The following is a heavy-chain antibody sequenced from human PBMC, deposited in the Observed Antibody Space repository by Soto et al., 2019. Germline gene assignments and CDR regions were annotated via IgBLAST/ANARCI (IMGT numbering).Heavy chain of an antibody. CDR2: ISSSSSYI. CDR3: ARDRGFSGPDVFDI. CDR1: GFTFSSYS. Sequence: GGALRLSCAASGFTFSSYSKNWVRQAPGKGLEWVSSISSSSSYIYYADSVKGRFTIPRDNAKNSLYLQMNSLRAEDTAVYYCARDRGFSGPDVFDIWAKGTMVTVSS. V-gene: IGHV3-21*01. J-gene: IGHJ3*02. D-gene: IGHD3-10*01.